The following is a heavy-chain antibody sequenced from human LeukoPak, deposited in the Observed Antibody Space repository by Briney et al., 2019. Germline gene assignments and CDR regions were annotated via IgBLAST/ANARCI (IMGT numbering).Heavy chain of an antibody. CDR2: INPYSGGT. V-gene: IGHV1-2*02. Sequence: ASVKVSCKPSGYSFTCHYIHWVRQAPGQGLEWMGWINPYSGGTDYAQKFQGRVTMTGDTSKRTADMELRGLTPNDTAVYYCARMDGSGSYFGVNWLDPWGQGTLVTVSS. CDR1: GYSFTCHY. CDR3: ARMDGSGSYFGVNWLDP. D-gene: IGHD3-10*01. J-gene: IGHJ5*02.